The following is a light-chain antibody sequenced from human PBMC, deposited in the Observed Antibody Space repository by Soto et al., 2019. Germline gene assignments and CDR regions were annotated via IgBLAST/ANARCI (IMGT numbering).Light chain of an antibody. CDR3: CSYAGSYTYVV. CDR2: DVS. Sequence: QSALTQPRSVSGSPGQSVTISCTGTSGDVGHYNYDSWYQQHPGKAPKLMVYDVSKRPSGVPDRFSGSKSGNTASLTISGLQAEDEADYYCCSYAGSYTYVVFGGGTKLTVL. CDR1: SGDVGHYNY. V-gene: IGLV2-11*01. J-gene: IGLJ2*01.